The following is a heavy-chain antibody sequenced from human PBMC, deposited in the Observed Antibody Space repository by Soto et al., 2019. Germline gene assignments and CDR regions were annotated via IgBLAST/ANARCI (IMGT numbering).Heavy chain of an antibody. Sequence: LRLSCTVSGFTFANYAMAWVRQAPGKGLEWVSGISASGVRTYYADSAKGRFTISRDNSNNTLYLQMTSLRAEDTAVYYCAKDLVVLSARFESWGQGALVTVSS. CDR3: AKDLVVLSARFES. CDR2: ISASGVRT. V-gene: IGHV3-23*01. CDR1: GFTFANYA. J-gene: IGHJ4*02. D-gene: IGHD2-15*01.